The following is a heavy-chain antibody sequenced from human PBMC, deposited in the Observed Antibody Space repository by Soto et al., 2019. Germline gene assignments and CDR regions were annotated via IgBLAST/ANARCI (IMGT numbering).Heavy chain of an antibody. J-gene: IGHJ5*02. Sequence: QLHLQESGSRLVKPSQTLSLTCSVSGGLVSGGFSWNWIRQSPGKGLEWIGFVYYGGKTHLNPSLESRVTMSIDASKNQFTLNLSSVTAADTAVYFCARGAQLAFDWFDPWGQGILVTVSS. CDR3: ARGAQLAFDWFDP. V-gene: IGHV4-30-2*06. D-gene: IGHD1-1*01. CDR2: VYYGGKT. CDR1: GGLVSGGFS.